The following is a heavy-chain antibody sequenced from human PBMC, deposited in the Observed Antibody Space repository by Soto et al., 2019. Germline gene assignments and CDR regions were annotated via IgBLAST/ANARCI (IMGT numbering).Heavy chain of an antibody. Sequence: PGGSLRLSCAASGFTFSNAWMNWVRQAPGKGLEWVGRIKSKTDGGTTDYAAPVKGRFTISRDDSKNTLYLQMNSLKTEDTAVYYCTTGRDYYDSRTNFDYWGQGTLVTVSS. V-gene: IGHV3-15*07. CDR1: GFTFSNAW. CDR2: IKSKTDGGTT. J-gene: IGHJ4*02. CDR3: TTGRDYYDSRTNFDY. D-gene: IGHD3-22*01.